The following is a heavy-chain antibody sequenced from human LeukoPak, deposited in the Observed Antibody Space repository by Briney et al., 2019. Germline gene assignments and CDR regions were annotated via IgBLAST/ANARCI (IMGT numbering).Heavy chain of an antibody. CDR1: GYSVSSGYY. CDR2: IHQSGST. D-gene: IGHD3-10*01. J-gene: IGHJ4*02. V-gene: IGHV4-38-2*02. Sequence: SETLSLTCSVSGYSVSSGYYWGWIRQPPGKGLEWIGSIHQSGSTYYNPSLKSRVTISVDTSKNQLSLKLNSVTAADTAVYYCARVGGGSGSSFDFWSQGTLVTVSS. CDR3: ARVGGGSGSSFDF.